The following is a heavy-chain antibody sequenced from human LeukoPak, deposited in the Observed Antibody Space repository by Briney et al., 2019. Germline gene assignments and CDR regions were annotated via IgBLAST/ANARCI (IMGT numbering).Heavy chain of an antibody. D-gene: IGHD6-25*01. CDR2: ISGSGGTT. V-gene: IGHV3-23*01. Sequence: GGSLRLSCAASRFTFSSYAMTWVRQPPGKGLEWVAAISGSGGTTYYADFAKGRLSISRDNSENTLYLQMYSLRAEDTAVYYCAKFFAPSGGASGWIWTIDNWGQGTLVIVSS. CDR1: RFTFSSYA. CDR3: AKFFAPSGGASGWIWTIDN. J-gene: IGHJ4*02.